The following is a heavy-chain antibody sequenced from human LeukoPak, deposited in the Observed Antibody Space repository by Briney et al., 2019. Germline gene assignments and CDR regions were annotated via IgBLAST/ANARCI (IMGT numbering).Heavy chain of an antibody. CDR1: GGSISSGDYY. D-gene: IGHD2-2*02. Sequence: SQTLSLTCTVSGGSISSGDYYWTWIRQPPGKGLEWIGYIYYSGTTFYNPSLKSRVIISLDTSKNQFSLRLSSVTAADTAVYYCASWLVVPAAIGYWGQGTLVTVSS. J-gene: IGHJ4*02. CDR2: IYYSGTT. CDR3: ASWLVVPAAIGY. V-gene: IGHV4-30-4*01.